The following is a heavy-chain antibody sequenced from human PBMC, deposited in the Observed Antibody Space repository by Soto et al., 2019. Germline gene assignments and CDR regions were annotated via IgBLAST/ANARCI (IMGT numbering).Heavy chain of an antibody. V-gene: IGHV3-11*03. CDR2: ISGDSSDG. D-gene: IGHD6-13*01. J-gene: IGHJ3*02. Sequence: QVQLLESGGGLVKPGGSLRLSCAASKFTVSAYYMAWIRQAPGKGLDWISYISGDSSDGYYADSVKGRFTISRDNAKSSLYLQMSSLIVEDTAVYFCATGQQVRMADIWGQGTMVTVSS. CDR3: ATGQQVRMADI. CDR1: KFTVSAYY.